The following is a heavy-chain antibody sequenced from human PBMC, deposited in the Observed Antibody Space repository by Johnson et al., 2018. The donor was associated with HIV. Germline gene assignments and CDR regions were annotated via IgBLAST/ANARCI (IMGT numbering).Heavy chain of an antibody. D-gene: IGHD3-16*01. V-gene: IGHV3-30*03. CDR2: ISYDGSNK. CDR3: VRDAFDYRDASGRFGGAGFDI. Sequence: QVQLVESGGGVVQPGRSLRLSCAASRFTFSNYGMHWVRQAPGKGLEWVAVISYDGSNKYYADSVKGRFTISRDNSKNSLSLQMNSLRAEDTAVYYCVRDAFDYRDASGRFGGAGFDIWGQGTVITVSS. J-gene: IGHJ3*02. CDR1: RFTFSNYG.